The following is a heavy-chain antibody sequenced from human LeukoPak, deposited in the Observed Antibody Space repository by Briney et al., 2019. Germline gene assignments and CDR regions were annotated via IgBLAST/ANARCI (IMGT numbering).Heavy chain of an antibody. Sequence: SQTLSLTCTVSGGSISSGDYYWSWIRQPPGKGLEWIGYIYYSGSTYYNPSLKSRVTISVDTSKNQFSLKLSSVTAADTAVYYCARRYYYDSSSYLHSYEFDYWGQGTLVTVSS. V-gene: IGHV4-30-4*01. CDR1: GGSISSGDYY. CDR2: IYYSGST. D-gene: IGHD3-22*01. J-gene: IGHJ4*02. CDR3: ARRYYYDSSSYLHSYEFDY.